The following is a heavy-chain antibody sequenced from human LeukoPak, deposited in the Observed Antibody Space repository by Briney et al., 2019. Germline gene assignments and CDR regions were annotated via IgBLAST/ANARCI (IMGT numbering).Heavy chain of an antibody. Sequence: SVKVSCKASGDTFSTYAFNWVRQAPGQGLEWTGGIVPISDTTNYAQTLQGRVTITADKSTNTVYMELSSLTSEDTGVYYCARGASVRVVPMSYYYAMDVLGEGTTVIVSS. CDR2: IVPISDTT. D-gene: IGHD2-2*01. J-gene: IGHJ6*04. CDR1: GDTFSTYA. CDR3: ARGASVRVVPMSYYYAMDV. V-gene: IGHV1-69*06.